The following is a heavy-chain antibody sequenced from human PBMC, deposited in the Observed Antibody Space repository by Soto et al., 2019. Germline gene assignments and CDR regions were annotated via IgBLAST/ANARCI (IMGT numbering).Heavy chain of an antibody. D-gene: IGHD5-18*01. CDR3: ARHTSDRYGAEF. CDR2: IYPRDSDA. Sequence: GESLKISCEGLGYSFSSYWIAWVRQMPGEGLEFMGIIYPRDSDAKYNPSFKGQVTISADESINSAYLQWSSLKASDTAMYYCARHTSDRYGAEFWGQGTVVTVS. CDR1: GYSFSSYW. J-gene: IGHJ4*02. V-gene: IGHV5-51*01.